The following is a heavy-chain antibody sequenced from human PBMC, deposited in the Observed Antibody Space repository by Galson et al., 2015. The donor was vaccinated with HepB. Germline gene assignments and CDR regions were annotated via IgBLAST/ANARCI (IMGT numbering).Heavy chain of an antibody. J-gene: IGHJ6*02. CDR2: IIPIYGTA. CDR3: ARENRNSSYYFYSYGMDV. D-gene: IGHD6-6*01. V-gene: IGHV1-69*13. Sequence: SVKVSCKASGGTFSSSAITWVRQAPGQGLEWMGGIIPIYGTANYAQKFQGRVTITADESTSTAYMELSGLRSEDTAVYYCARENRNSSYYFYSYGMDVWGQGTTVTVSS. CDR1: GGTFSSSA.